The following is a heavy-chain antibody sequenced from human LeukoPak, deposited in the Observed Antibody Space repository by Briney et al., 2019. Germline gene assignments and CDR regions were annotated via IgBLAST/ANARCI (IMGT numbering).Heavy chain of an antibody. J-gene: IGHJ5*02. CDR1: GFTFDDYA. D-gene: IGHD6-13*01. CDR3: AKDRGSRIAAAGNWFDP. V-gene: IGHV3-9*01. CDR2: ISWNSGSI. Sequence: PGGSLRLSCAAYGFTFDDYAMHWVRQAPGKGLEGVSGISWNSGSIGYADSVKGRFTISRDNAKNSLYLQMNSLRAEDTALYYCAKDRGSRIAAAGNWFDPWGQGTLVTVSS.